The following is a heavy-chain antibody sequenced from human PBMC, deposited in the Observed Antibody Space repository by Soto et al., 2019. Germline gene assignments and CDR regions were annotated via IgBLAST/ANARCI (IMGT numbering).Heavy chain of an antibody. Sequence: PGGSLRLSCAVSGFTFTRTRMNWVPQAPGKGLEWVSSISSTTNYIYYADPMKGRFTVSRDNAKNSVYLEMNSLSAADTALYYCARESEELTANFDYWGQGTLVTVSS. D-gene: IGHD1-7*01. V-gene: IGHV3-21*01. CDR1: GFTFTRTR. J-gene: IGHJ4*02. CDR3: ARESEELTANFDY. CDR2: ISSTTNYI.